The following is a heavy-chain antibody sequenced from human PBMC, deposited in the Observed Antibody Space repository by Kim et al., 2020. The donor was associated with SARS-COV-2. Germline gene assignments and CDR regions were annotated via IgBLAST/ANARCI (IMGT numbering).Heavy chain of an antibody. CDR3: ARDASDLAVAGTWDLFDY. V-gene: IGHV1-18*01. D-gene: IGHD6-19*01. J-gene: IGHJ4*02. CDR1: GYTFTSYG. Sequence: ASVKVSCKASGYTFTSYGISWVRQAPGQGLEWMGWISAYNGNTNYAQKLRGRVTMTTDTSTSTAYMELRSLGSDDTAVYYCARDASDLAVAGTWDLFDYWGQGALVTVSS. CDR2: ISAYNGNT.